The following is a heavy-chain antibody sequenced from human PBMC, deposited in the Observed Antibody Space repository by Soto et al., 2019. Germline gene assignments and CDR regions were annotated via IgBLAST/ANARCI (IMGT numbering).Heavy chain of an antibody. D-gene: IGHD3-10*01. V-gene: IGHV4-34*01. J-gene: IGHJ4*02. CDR1: GGSLTGYY. CDR3: ARGYLFLGFDS. CDR2: LNHGGSP. Sequence: PSETLSLTCAVSGGSLTGYYWGLFRQPPGKGLEWVGQLNHGGSPNYNPSLRSRVTIPLDTSKNQFSLRPTSATAADTAVYYCARGYLFLGFDSWGQGSLVTVSS.